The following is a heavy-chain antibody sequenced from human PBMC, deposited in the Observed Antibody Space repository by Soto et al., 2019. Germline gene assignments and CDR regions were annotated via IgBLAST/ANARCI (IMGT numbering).Heavy chain of an antibody. D-gene: IGHD5-18*01. V-gene: IGHV4-34*01. CDR1: GGSFSGYY. J-gene: IGHJ6*04. Sequence: PSETLSLTCAVYGGSFSGYYWSWIRQPPGKGLEWIGEINHSGSTNYNPSLKSRVTISVDTSKNQFSLKLSSVTAADTAVYYCAGFSSGLKDYYYYGMDVGGKGTTVTVP. CDR3: AGFSSGLKDYYYYGMDV. CDR2: INHSGST.